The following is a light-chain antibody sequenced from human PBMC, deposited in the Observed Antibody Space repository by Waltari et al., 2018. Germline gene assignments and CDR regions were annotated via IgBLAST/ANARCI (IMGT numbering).Light chain of an antibody. Sequence: QSVLTQPPSASGTPGQRVTISCSGSSPHIGRNYVYWLQPVPGTAPRTLIYWNAQRPSGVPDRFSGSKSGTSGSLAISGLRSEDEGDYYCAAWDDILSGYVFATGTRVTVL. CDR1: SPHIGRNY. V-gene: IGLV1-47*01. CDR2: WNA. CDR3: AAWDDILSGYV. J-gene: IGLJ1*01.